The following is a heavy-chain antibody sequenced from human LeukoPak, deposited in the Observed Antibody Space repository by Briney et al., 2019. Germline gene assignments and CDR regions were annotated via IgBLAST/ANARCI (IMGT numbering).Heavy chain of an antibody. Sequence: GGSLRLSCAASGFTFSKYRMLWVRDAPGKGLESVSRINTDGTVTTYADSVKGRFTVSRDNADNTMFLQMNSVRDEDTAVYYCATKQWLAPPPDSWGQGTPVTVSS. D-gene: IGHD6-19*01. CDR1: GFTFSKYR. J-gene: IGHJ4*02. CDR2: INTDGTVT. CDR3: ATKQWLAPPPDS. V-gene: IGHV3-74*01.